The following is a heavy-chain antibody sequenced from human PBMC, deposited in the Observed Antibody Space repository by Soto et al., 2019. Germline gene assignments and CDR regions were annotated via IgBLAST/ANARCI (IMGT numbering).Heavy chain of an antibody. D-gene: IGHD5-18*01. CDR3: AKPYYSYAVGDYYGMDV. J-gene: IGHJ6*02. CDR2: ISYDGSNK. Sequence: QVQLVESGGGVVQPGRSLRLSCAASGFTFSSYGMHWVRQAPGKGLEWVAVISYDGSNKYYADSVKGRFTISRDNSKNXXYLQMNSLRAEDTAVYYCAKPYYSYAVGDYYGMDVWGQGTTVTVSS. CDR1: GFTFSSYG. V-gene: IGHV3-30*18.